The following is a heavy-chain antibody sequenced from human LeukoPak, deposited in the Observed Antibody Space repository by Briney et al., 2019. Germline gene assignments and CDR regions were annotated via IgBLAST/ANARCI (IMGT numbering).Heavy chain of an antibody. CDR3: ARGGYTYGY. Sequence: GGSLRLSCAASGFTFSSHWMSWVRQAPGKGLEWVANIKQDGSEKYYVDSVKGRFTISRDNAKNSLYLQMNSLRAEDTAVYYCARGGYTYGYWGQGTLVTVSS. V-gene: IGHV3-7*05. J-gene: IGHJ4*02. D-gene: IGHD5-18*01. CDR2: IKQDGSEK. CDR1: GFTFSSHW.